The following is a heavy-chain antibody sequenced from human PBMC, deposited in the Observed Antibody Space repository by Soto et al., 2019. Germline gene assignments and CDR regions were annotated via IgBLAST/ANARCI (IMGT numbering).Heavy chain of an antibody. CDR3: ARDRNSCSGGSCYSRLDY. J-gene: IGHJ4*02. Sequence: QVQLVESGGGVVQPGRSLRLSCAASGFTFSSYGMHWVRQAPGKGLEWVAVIWYDGSNKYYADSVKGRFTISRDNSKNTLYLQMNRLRAEDTAVYYCARDRNSCSGGSCYSRLDYWGQGTLVTVSS. D-gene: IGHD2-15*01. CDR2: IWYDGSNK. CDR1: GFTFSSYG. V-gene: IGHV3-33*01.